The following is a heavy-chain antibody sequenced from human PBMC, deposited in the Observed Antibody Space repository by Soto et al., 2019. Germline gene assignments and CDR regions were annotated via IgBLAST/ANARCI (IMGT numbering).Heavy chain of an antibody. J-gene: IGHJ5*02. CDR2: IYFTGST. Sequence: LXLPCTVSGGAVSSGTYYWSWIRQPPGKGLEWIGHIYFTGSTNYNPSLKSRVTMSLDTSRNQFSLKLSSVTAADTAVYYCTRGPPRVQWFDPWGLGTLVTVSS. CDR3: TRGPPRVQWFDP. CDR1: GGAVSSGTYY. V-gene: IGHV4-61*01.